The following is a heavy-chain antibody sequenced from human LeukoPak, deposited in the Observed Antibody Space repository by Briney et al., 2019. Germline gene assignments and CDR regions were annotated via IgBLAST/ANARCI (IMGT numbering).Heavy chain of an antibody. J-gene: IGHJ4*02. CDR3: ARVAGTEVDY. Sequence: KPGGSLRLSCAASGFTSSSYSMNWVRQAPGKGLEWVSSISSSSSYIYYADSVKGRFTISRDNAKNSLYLRMNSLRAEDTAVYYCARVAGTEVDYWGQGTLVTVSS. CDR1: GFTSSSYS. D-gene: IGHD6-19*01. CDR2: ISSSSSYI. V-gene: IGHV3-21*01.